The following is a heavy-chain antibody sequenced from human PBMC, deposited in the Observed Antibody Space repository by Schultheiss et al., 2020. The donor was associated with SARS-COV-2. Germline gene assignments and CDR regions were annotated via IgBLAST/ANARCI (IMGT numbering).Heavy chain of an antibody. J-gene: IGHJ4*02. V-gene: IGHV4-30-2*01. Sequence: SQTLSLTCAVSGGSISSGGYSWSWIRQPPGKGLEWIGYIYHSGSTYYNPSLKSRVTISVDKSKNQFSLKLSSVTAADTAVYYCASGRRGSYSFGYYFDYWGQGTLVTVSS. D-gene: IGHD1-26*01. CDR2: IYHSGST. CDR3: ASGRRGSYSFGYYFDY. CDR1: GGSISSGGYS.